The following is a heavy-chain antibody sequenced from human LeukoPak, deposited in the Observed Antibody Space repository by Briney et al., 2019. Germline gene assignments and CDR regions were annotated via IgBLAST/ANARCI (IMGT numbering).Heavy chain of an antibody. CDR1: GFTFEDYA. Sequence: GGSLRLSCTSSGFTFEDYALTWLRQAPGKGLEWLGFIRTKFYGGTADYAASVKDRFTISRDDYKNIAYLQMDGLKSEDTALYYCARVGRDRGFDIWGQGTAVTVPS. D-gene: IGHD3-10*01. CDR3: ARVGRDRGFDI. V-gene: IGHV3-49*03. J-gene: IGHJ3*02. CDR2: IRTKFYGGTA.